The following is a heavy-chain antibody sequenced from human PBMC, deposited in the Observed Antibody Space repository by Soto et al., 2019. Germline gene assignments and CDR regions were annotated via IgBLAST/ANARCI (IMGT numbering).Heavy chain of an antibody. J-gene: IGHJ4*02. CDR1: GGSISSYY. Sequence: QVQLQESGPGLVKPSETLSLTCTVSGGSISSYYWSWIRQPPGKGLEWIGYIYYSGSTNYNPSLKSRVTISVDTSKNQFSLKLSSVTAADTAVYYCARVSVRLPDYWGQGTLVTVSS. CDR3: ARVSVRLPDY. V-gene: IGHV4-59*01. D-gene: IGHD6-6*01. CDR2: IYYSGST.